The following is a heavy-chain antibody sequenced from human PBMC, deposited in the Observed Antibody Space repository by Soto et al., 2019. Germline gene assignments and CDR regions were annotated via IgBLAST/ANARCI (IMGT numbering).Heavy chain of an antibody. D-gene: IGHD2-21*02. CDR2: TYYRSKWYN. CDR3: SRIRWRRGGYYYGMDV. V-gene: IGHV6-1*01. J-gene: IGHJ6*01. CDR1: GDSVSINSAA. Sequence: SQTLSLTCAISGDSVSINSAAWNWIRQSPSRGLEWLGRTYYRSKWYNDYAVSVKSRITINPDTSKNHFSLQLNSVTPEDTAVYYCSRIRWRRGGYYYGMDVWGQGTTVTVSS.